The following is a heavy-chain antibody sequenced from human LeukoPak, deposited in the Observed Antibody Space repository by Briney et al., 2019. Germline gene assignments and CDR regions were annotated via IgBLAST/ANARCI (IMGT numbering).Heavy chain of an antibody. V-gene: IGHV1-24*01. CDR1: GYSLSELS. J-gene: IGHJ6*03. Sequence: ASVKVSCKVSGYSLSELSIHWVRQAPGKGLEWMGGFDREEGETIYAQKFQGRVTMTEDTSTDTAYMELSSLRSEDTALYYCATGSYYDILTGYHSAGSDHFYYYYMDVWGKGTTVTVSS. CDR3: ATGSYYDILTGYHSAGSDHFYYYYMDV. CDR2: FDREEGET. D-gene: IGHD3-9*01.